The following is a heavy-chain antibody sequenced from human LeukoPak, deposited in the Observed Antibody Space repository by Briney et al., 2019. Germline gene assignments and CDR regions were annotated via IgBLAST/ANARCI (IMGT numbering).Heavy chain of an antibody. CDR3: ARVYNYYDTSGYYLGNYFDH. D-gene: IGHD3-22*01. CDR2: ISAYNGNT. Sequence: ASVKVSCKTSGYTFTSYGISWVRQAAGQGLEWMGWISAYNGNTNNAQKLQGRVTMTTDTSTSTAYMELRSLRSDDTAVYYWARVYNYYDTSGYYLGNYFDHWGRGTLVTVSS. J-gene: IGHJ4*02. V-gene: IGHV1-18*01. CDR1: GYTFTSYG.